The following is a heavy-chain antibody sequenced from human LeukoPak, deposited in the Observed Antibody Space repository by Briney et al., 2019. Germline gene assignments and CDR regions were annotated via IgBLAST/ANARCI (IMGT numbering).Heavy chain of an antibody. V-gene: IGHV4-30-4*01. CDR1: GGSINSGDLY. CDR3: ARVRMRLRAYYFDY. J-gene: IGHJ4*02. Sequence: SETLSLTCTVSGGSINSGDLYWSWVRQPPGKGLEWIGYIYYSGSTYYNPSLKSRVTISVDRSKNQFSLKLSSVTAADTAVYYCARVRMRLRAYYFDYWGQGTLVTVSS. CDR2: IYYSGST. D-gene: IGHD2-8*01.